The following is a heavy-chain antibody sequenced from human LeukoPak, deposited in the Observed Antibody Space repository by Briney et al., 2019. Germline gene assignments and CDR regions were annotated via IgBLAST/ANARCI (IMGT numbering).Heavy chain of an antibody. Sequence: GGSLRLSCAASGFTFTLYGMHWVRQAPGKGLEWIAFIRYDGTNKYYADSVKGRFTISRDNSKNTLYLQMNSLRAEDTAVYYCAKEDETYYYDSSVGYWGQGTLVTVSS. D-gene: IGHD3-22*01. CDR3: AKEDETYYYDSSVGY. J-gene: IGHJ4*02. V-gene: IGHV3-30*02. CDR2: IRYDGTNK. CDR1: GFTFTLYG.